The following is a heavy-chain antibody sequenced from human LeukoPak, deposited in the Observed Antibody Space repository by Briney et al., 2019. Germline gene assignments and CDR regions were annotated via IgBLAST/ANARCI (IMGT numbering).Heavy chain of an antibody. CDR3: AREAGYGDYTFDY. CDR1: GFTFSRYW. V-gene: IGHV3-7*03. D-gene: IGHD4-17*01. J-gene: IGHJ4*02. Sequence: GGSLRLSCAASGFTFSRYWMSWVRQAPGKGLEWVANINQDGSETYYVDSVEGRFTISRDNAKNSLFLQMSSLRSEDTAVYHCAREAGYGDYTFDYWGQGTLVTVSS. CDR2: INQDGSET.